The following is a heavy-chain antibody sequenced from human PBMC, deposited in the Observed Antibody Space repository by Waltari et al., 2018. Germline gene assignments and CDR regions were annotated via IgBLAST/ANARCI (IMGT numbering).Heavy chain of an antibody. CDR3: ARGDYVGWFDP. V-gene: IGHV4-38-2*02. D-gene: IGHD4-17*01. CDR1: GYSISSGYY. Sequence: QVQPQESGPGLVKPSETLSLTCTVSGYSISSGYYWGWIRQPPGKGLEWIGSIYHSGSTYYNPSLKSRVTISVDTSKNQFSLKLSSVTAAGTAVYYCARGDYVGWFDPWGQGTLVTVSS. CDR2: IYHSGST. J-gene: IGHJ5*02.